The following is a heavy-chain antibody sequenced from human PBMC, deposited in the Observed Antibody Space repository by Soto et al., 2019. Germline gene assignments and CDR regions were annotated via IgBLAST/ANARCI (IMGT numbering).Heavy chain of an antibody. D-gene: IGHD2-15*01. Sequence: PGESLKISCKGSGYSFTSYWIGWVRQMPGKGLEWMGIIYPGDSDTRYSPSFQGQVTISADKSISTAYLQWSSLKASDTAMYYCARTRYCSGGSCGYYYGVDVWGQGTTVTVSS. CDR1: GYSFTSYW. CDR2: IYPGDSDT. V-gene: IGHV5-51*01. CDR3: ARTRYCSGGSCGYYYGVDV. J-gene: IGHJ6*02.